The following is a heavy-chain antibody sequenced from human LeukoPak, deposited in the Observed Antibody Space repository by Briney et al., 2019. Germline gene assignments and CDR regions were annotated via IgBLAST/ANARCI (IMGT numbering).Heavy chain of an antibody. D-gene: IGHD4/OR15-4a*01. V-gene: IGHV3-30*02. CDR1: GLTFSDYG. CDR3: AKGPTMATALY. CDR2: IRYDGNEK. Sequence: GGSLRLSCAASGLTFSDYGMHWVRQAPGKGLDWVAFIRYDGNEKIYADSVKGRFTISRDNSKNTLYLQMNSLRAEDTAVYYCAKGPTMATALYWGQGTLVTVSS. J-gene: IGHJ4*02.